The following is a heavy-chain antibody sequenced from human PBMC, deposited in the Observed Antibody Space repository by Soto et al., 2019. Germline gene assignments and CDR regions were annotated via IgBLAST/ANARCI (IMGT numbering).Heavy chain of an antibody. V-gene: IGHV4-38-2*01. CDR1: GYSISSGYY. Sequence: PSETLSLTCAVSGYSISSGYYWGWIRQPPGKGLEWIGSIYHSGSTYYNPSLKSRVTISVDTSKNQFSLKLSSVTAADTAVYYCARLTSEPLSLLQHWGQGTLVTVSS. J-gene: IGHJ1*01. CDR2: IYHSGST. CDR3: ARLTSEPLSLLQH. D-gene: IGHD3-3*01.